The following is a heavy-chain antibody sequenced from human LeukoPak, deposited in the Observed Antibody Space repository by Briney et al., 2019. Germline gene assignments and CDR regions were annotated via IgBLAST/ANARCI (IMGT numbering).Heavy chain of an antibody. CDR1: GYTFTGYY. CDR3: ARDTYNSGWCSDY. J-gene: IGHJ4*02. D-gene: IGHD6-19*01. Sequence: ASVKVSCKASGYTFTGYYMHWVRQAPGQGLEWMGWINPNSGGTIYAQKFQGRVTMTRDTSISTAYMELSRLRSDDTAVYYCARDTYNSGWCSDYWGQGTLVTVSS. V-gene: IGHV1-2*02. CDR2: INPNSGGT.